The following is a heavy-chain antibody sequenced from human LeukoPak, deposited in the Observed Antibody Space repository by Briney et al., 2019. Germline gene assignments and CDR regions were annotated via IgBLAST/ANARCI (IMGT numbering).Heavy chain of an antibody. CDR3: VREARGYHYTYFDY. CDR2: VSSGFHA. D-gene: IGHD5-18*01. J-gene: IGHJ4*02. Sequence: GGSLRLSCTASGFTLGSHDMHWIRQIPGQGLEWVAAVSSGFHAFFADSVQGRFTVSREDARNSLYLQMNSLRAGDTAVYYCVREARGYHYTYFDYWGQGTLVTVSS. CDR1: GFTLGSHD. V-gene: IGHV3-13*01.